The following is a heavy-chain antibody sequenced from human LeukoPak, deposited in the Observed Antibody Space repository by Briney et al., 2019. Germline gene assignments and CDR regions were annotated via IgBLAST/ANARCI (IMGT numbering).Heavy chain of an antibody. V-gene: IGHV5-51*01. D-gene: IGHD3-16*01. CDR2: IYPGDSDT. J-gene: IGHJ4*02. CDR3: ARLRREEDTRPELWPNDY. Sequence: GESLKISCKGSGYSFTSYWIGWVRQMPGKGLEWMGIIYPGDSDTRYSPSFQGQVTISADKSISTAYLQWSSLKASDTAMYYCARLRREEDTRPELWPNDYWGQGILVTVSS. CDR1: GYSFTSYW.